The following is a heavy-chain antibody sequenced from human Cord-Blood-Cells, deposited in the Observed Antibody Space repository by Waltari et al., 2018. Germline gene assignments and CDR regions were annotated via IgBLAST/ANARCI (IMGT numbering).Heavy chain of an antibody. Sequence: QVQLQESGPGLVKPSQTLSLTCTFSGGPISRGHYYCSWIRQPPGKGLEWIGYIYYSGSTYYNPSLKSRVTISVDTSKNQFSLKLSSVTAADTAVYYCASASFGEFDYWGQGTLVTVSS. V-gene: IGHV4-30-4*08. CDR3: ASASFGEFDY. CDR2: IYYSGST. J-gene: IGHJ4*02. D-gene: IGHD3-10*01. CDR1: GGPISRGHYY.